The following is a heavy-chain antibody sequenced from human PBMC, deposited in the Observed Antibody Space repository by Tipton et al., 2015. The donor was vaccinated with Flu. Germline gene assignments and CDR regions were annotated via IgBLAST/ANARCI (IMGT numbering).Heavy chain of an antibody. Sequence: SLRLSCAASGFTFSSYSMNWVRQAPGKGLEWVSSISSSSSYIYYADSVKGRFTTSRDNAKNSLYLQMNSLRAEDTAVYYCARDFAAATFDYWGQGTLVTVSS. CDR3: ARDFAAATFDY. CDR1: GFTFSSYS. D-gene: IGHD6-13*01. J-gene: IGHJ4*02. V-gene: IGHV3-21*01. CDR2: ISSSSSYI.